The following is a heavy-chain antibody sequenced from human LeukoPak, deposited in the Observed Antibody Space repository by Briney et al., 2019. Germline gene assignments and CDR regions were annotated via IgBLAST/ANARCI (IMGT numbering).Heavy chain of an antibody. CDR3: ANLHYDILTGYIYYFDY. CDR1: GFTFSNFV. Sequence: PGGSLRLSCAASGFTFSNFVMSWVRQVPGKGLQWVAAIGGSGGSTYYADSVKGRFTISRDNSKNTLYLQMNSLRADDTAVYYCANLHYDILTGYIYYFDYWGQGTLVTVSS. CDR2: IGGSGGST. J-gene: IGHJ4*02. D-gene: IGHD3-9*01. V-gene: IGHV3-23*01.